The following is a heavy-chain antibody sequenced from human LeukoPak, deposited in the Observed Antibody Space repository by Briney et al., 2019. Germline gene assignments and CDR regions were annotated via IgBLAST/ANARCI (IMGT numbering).Heavy chain of an antibody. J-gene: IGHJ4*02. V-gene: IGHV4-34*01. Sequence: SETLSLTCAVYGGSFSGYYWSWIRQPPGKGLEWIGEINHSGSTNYNPSLKSRVTISVDTSKNQFSLKLSSVTAADTAVYYCARGLGPVRVVPVAKPLDYWGQGTLVTVSS. D-gene: IGHD2-2*01. CDR2: INHSGST. CDR3: ARGLGPVRVVPVAKPLDY. CDR1: GGSFSGYY.